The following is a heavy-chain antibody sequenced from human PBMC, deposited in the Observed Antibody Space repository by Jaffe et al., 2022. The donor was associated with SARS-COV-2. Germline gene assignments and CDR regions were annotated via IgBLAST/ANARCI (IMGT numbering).Heavy chain of an antibody. D-gene: IGHD3-16*02. CDR1: GGSISSYY. J-gene: IGHJ6*02. V-gene: IGHV4-4*07. CDR2: IYTSGST. Sequence: QVQLQESGPGLVKPSETLSLTCTVSGGSISSYYWSWIRQPAGKGLEWIGRIYTSGSTNYNPSLKSRVTMSVDTSKNQFSLKLSSVTAADTAVYYCARDQDYDYVWGSYRQYGMDVWGQGTTVTVSS. CDR3: ARDQDYDYVWGSYRQYGMDV.